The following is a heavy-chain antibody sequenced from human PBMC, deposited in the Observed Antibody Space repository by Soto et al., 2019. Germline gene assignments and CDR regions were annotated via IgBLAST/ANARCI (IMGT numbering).Heavy chain of an antibody. D-gene: IGHD3-10*01. CDR3: AREEAITMVRGVIDY. CDR2: ISYDGSNK. J-gene: IGHJ4*02. V-gene: IGHV3-30-3*01. CDR1: GFTFSSYA. Sequence: QVPLVESGGGVVQPGRSLRLSCAASGFTFSSYAMHWVRQAPGKGLEWVAVISYDGSNKYYADSVKGRFTISRDNSKNTLYLQMNSLRAEDTAVYYCAREEAITMVRGVIDYWGQGTLVTVSS.